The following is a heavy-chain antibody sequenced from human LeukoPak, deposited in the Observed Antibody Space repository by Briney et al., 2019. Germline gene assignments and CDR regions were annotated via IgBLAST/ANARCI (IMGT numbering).Heavy chain of an antibody. V-gene: IGHV3-21*01. Sequence: GGSLRLSCAASGFTFSSYSMNWVRQAPGKGLEWVSSISSSSSYIYYADSVKGRFTISRDNDKNSLYLEMNSLRAEDTAVYYCARGAGECSGGSCYVISWFDPWGQGTLVTVSS. CDR1: GFTFSSYS. J-gene: IGHJ5*02. CDR2: ISSSSSYI. CDR3: ARGAGECSGGSCYVISWFDP. D-gene: IGHD2-15*01.